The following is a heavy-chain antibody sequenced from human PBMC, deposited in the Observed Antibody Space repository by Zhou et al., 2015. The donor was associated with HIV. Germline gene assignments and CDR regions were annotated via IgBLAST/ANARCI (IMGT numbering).Heavy chain of an antibody. V-gene: IGHV3-30-3*01. CDR1: GFIFSSYA. D-gene: IGHD4-11*01. CDR3: AREHDYHAFDI. Sequence: QVQLVESGGGVVQPGRSLRLSCAASGFIFSSYAMHWVRQAPGKGLEWVAVISYDGSNKYYADSVKGRFTISRDNSKNTLYLQMNSLRAEDTAVYYCAREHDYHAFDIWGQGTMVTVSS. J-gene: IGHJ3*02. CDR2: ISYDGSNK.